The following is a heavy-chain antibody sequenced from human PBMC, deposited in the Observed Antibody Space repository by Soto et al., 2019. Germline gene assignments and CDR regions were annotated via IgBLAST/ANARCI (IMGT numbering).Heavy chain of an antibody. D-gene: IGHD2-2*01. J-gene: IGHJ5*02. Sequence: QVQLVQSGAEVKKPGASVKVSCKASGYTFTSYAMHWVRQAPGQRLEWMGWINAGNGNTKYSQKFQGRVTITRDTSASTAYMELSSLRSEDTAVYYCAREADCSSTSCWYWGWFDPWGQGTLVTVSS. CDR2: INAGNGNT. CDR3: AREADCSSTSCWYWGWFDP. V-gene: IGHV1-3*01. CDR1: GYTFTSYA.